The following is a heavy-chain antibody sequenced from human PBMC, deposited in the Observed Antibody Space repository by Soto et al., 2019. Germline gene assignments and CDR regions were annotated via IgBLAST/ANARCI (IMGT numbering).Heavy chain of an antibody. Sequence: PRPSVKVSCKGFGYSFMKYGINWVRQAPGQGLEWVGWISPYSGYTHSAQKFHGRLTLTTDTAASTAYMELRILRSAGTALYYCAREASVLIPAAQPSRFDSWGQGTLVTVSS. CDR3: AREASVLIPAAQPSRFDS. CDR2: ISPYSGYT. V-gene: IGHV1-18*01. D-gene: IGHD2-2*01. J-gene: IGHJ4*02. CDR1: GYSFMKYG.